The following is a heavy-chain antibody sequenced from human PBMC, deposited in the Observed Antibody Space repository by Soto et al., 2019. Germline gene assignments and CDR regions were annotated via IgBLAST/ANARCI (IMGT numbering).Heavy chain of an antibody. Sequence: EVQLVESGGGLVQPGGSLRLSCAASGFTFSSYSMNWVRQAPGKGLEWVSYISSSSSTIYYADSVKGRFTISRDNAKNSLYLQMNSLRDEDTAVYYCARDTVDGFGEVHDYWGQGTLVPVSS. D-gene: IGHD3-10*01. CDR2: ISSSSSTI. CDR3: ARDTVDGFGEVHDY. J-gene: IGHJ4*02. V-gene: IGHV3-48*02. CDR1: GFTFSSYS.